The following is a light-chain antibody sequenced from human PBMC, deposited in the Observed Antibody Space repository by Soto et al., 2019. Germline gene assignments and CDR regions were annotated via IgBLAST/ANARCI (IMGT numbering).Light chain of an antibody. CDR2: DAS. J-gene: IGKJ3*01. V-gene: IGKV3-11*01. CDR3: QQRSNWPPIT. CDR1: QSVSSS. Sequence: EIVLTQSPATLSLSPGERATLSCRASQSVSSSLAWYQQKPGQAPRLLIYDASTRATGSPARFSGSGSGTDFTLTISSIEPEDFAVYYCQQRSNWPPITFGPGTKVDIK.